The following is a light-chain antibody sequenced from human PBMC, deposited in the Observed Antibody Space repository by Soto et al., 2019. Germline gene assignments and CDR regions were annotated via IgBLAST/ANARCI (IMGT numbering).Light chain of an antibody. CDR3: QHYGSAPYT. CDR2: GTS. V-gene: IGKV3-20*01. Sequence: VLTQSPGTLSLSPGERATLSCRSSQTLSTMFLAWYQQKPGQAPGLLIYGTSTRAAGIPDRFSGSGSGTDFTRTISRLEPEDIAVYYCQHYGSAPYTFGQGTKLEIK. J-gene: IGKJ2*01. CDR1: QTLSTMF.